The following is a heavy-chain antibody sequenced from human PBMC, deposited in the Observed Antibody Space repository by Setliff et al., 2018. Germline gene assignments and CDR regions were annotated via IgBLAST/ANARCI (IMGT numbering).Heavy chain of an antibody. CDR2: VFSGDSDT. J-gene: IGHJ3*02. CDR3: ARLGAPASHDAFDI. CDR1: GYRFTTYW. V-gene: IGHV5-51*01. D-gene: IGHD6-25*01. Sequence: PGESLTISCKGSGYRFTTYWIGWVRQMPGKGLEWMGIVFSGDSDTRYSPSFQCQVTMSADKSINTSYLQWSSLKASDTAMYYCARLGAPASHDAFDIWGQGTMVTVSS.